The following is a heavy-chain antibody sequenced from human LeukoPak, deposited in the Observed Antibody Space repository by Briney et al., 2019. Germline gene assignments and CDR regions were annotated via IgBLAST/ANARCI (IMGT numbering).Heavy chain of an antibody. Sequence: PGGSLRLSCAASGFTFSSNSMNWVRQAPGKGLEWVSYISSTGGTIYYADSMKGRFTISRDNAKNSLYLQMNSLRVEDTAVYYCATYGSGSGTFFDSWGQGTLVTVSS. CDR1: GFTFSSNS. V-gene: IGHV3-48*04. D-gene: IGHD3-10*01. CDR2: ISSTGGTI. CDR3: ATYGSGSGTFFDS. J-gene: IGHJ4*01.